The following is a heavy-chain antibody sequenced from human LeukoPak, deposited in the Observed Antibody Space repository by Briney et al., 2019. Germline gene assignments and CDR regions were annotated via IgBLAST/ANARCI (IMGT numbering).Heavy chain of an antibody. CDR1: GYTFTGYY. CDR2: INPNSGGT. CDR3: GRDDYGDGWFDP. Sequence: ASVKVSCKASGYTFTGYYIHWVRQAPGQGLEWMGWINPNSGGTNYAQKFQGRVTMTRDTSISTAYMELSRLRSDDTAVYYCGRDDYGDGWFDPWGQGTLVTVSS. V-gene: IGHV1-2*02. J-gene: IGHJ5*02. D-gene: IGHD4-17*01.